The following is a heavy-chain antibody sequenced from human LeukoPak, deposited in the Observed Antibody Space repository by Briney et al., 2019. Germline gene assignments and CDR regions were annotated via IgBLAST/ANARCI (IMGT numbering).Heavy chain of an antibody. CDR3: ARNAYGPNPYYYYGMDV. V-gene: IGHV3-48*01. J-gene: IGHJ6*02. D-gene: IGHD1-14*01. CDR2: ISSSSSTI. CDR1: GFTFSSYS. Sequence: PGGSLRLSCAASGFTFSSYSMNWVRQAPGKGLEWVSYISSSSSTIYYADSVKGRFTISRDNAKNSLYLQMNSLRAEDTAVYYCARNAYGPNPYYYYGMDVWGQGTTVTVSS.